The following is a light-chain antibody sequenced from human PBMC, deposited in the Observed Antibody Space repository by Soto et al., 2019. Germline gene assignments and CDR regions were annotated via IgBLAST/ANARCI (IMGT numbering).Light chain of an antibody. V-gene: IGKV3-20*01. J-gene: IGKJ5*01. Sequence: EIVLTQSPATLSLSPGERATLSCRAIQSVSSYLAWYQQKPGQAPRLLIYDASSRATGIPDRFSGSGSGTDFTLTISRLEPEDFAVYYCQQYGSSPITFGQGTRLEIK. CDR3: QQYGSSPIT. CDR2: DAS. CDR1: QSVSSY.